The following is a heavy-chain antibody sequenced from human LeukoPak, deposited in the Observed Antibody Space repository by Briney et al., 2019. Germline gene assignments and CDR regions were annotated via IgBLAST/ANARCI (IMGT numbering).Heavy chain of an antibody. J-gene: IGHJ4*02. CDR3: TRVVNGGHFDY. CDR2: VYHTETS. V-gene: IGHV4-59*01. CDR1: GASLNEYY. D-gene: IGHD2-8*01. Sequence: PSETLSLTCSVSGASLNEYYWTWIRRPPGKGLEWIGYVYHTETSGHHPAVKSRVAMSLDTSKNQVSLKLRSVTAADTAVYFCTRVVNGGHFDYWGQGTLVTVSS.